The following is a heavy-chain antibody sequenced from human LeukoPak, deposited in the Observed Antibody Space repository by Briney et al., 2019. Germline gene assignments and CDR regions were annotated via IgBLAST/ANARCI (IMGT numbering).Heavy chain of an antibody. J-gene: IGHJ4*02. D-gene: IGHD3-10*01. Sequence: PGGSLRLSCVASGFTFSSYSMNWVRQAPGKGLEWVSYISGSSSSSTTIYYADSVKGRFTISRDNAKNSLYLQMNSLRAEDTALYYCAKDIFTMVRGNFDYWGQGTLVSVSS. CDR3: AKDIFTMVRGNFDY. V-gene: IGHV3-48*04. CDR1: GFTFSSYS. CDR2: ISGSSSSSTTI.